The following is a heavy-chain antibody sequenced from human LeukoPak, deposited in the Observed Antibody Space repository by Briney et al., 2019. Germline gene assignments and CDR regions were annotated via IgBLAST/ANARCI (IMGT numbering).Heavy chain of an antibody. J-gene: IGHJ4*02. V-gene: IGHV3-33*01. CDR3: ARDLLGYSYDAYYFDF. CDR1: GFTFSSYD. Sequence: PGGSLRLSCAASGFTFSSYDMHWVRQAPGKGLEWVAVMWDDKSNKYYADSVKGRFTISRDSSKNTLYLQMNNLGAEDTAMYYCARDLLGYSYDAYYFDFWGQGTLVTVSS. CDR2: MWDDKSNK. D-gene: IGHD5-18*01.